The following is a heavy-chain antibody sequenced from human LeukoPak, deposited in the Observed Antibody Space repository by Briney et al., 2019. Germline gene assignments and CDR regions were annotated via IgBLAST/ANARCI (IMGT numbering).Heavy chain of an antibody. Sequence: SSETLSLTCTVSGGSISSSSYYWGWIRQPPGKGLEWIGSIYYSGSTYYNPSLKSRVTISVDTSKNQFSLKLSSVTAADTAVYYCARGLYNYGHGDYWGQGTLVTVSS. J-gene: IGHJ4*02. CDR1: GGSISSSSYY. CDR3: ARGLYNYGHGDY. D-gene: IGHD5-18*01. V-gene: IGHV4-39*01. CDR2: IYYSGST.